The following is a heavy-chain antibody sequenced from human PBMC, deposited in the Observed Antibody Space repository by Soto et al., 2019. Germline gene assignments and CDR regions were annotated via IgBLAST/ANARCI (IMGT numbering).Heavy chain of an antibody. Sequence: VQLLESGGGLVQPGGSLRLACAASGFSFNFYAMFWVRQAPGKGLEWASVISARGGSSYFADSVKGRFTISRDNSKNVLSLEMNYLRAEDTATYFCAKGAIEDSASVDRWGQGTLVLVSS. CDR2: ISARGGSS. CDR3: AKGAIEDSASVDR. V-gene: IGHV3-23*01. CDR1: GFSFNFYA. J-gene: IGHJ5*02. D-gene: IGHD1-26*01.